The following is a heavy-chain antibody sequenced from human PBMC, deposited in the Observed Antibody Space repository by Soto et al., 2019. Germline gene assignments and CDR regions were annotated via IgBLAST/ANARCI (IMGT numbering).Heavy chain of an antibody. D-gene: IGHD3-3*01. J-gene: IGHJ4*02. CDR2: IKDDGSEN. Sequence: EVQLVESGGGLVQPGGSLILSCAASGFTFSTYWMHWVRQAPGKGLEWVANIKDDGSENYCVDSVKGRFTISRDNARSSMYLQMSSLRAEDTAVYYCERDGLRHYDSWSGDLDNWGRGTLVSVSS. CDR3: ERDGLRHYDSWSGDLDN. V-gene: IGHV3-7*01. CDR1: GFTFSTYW.